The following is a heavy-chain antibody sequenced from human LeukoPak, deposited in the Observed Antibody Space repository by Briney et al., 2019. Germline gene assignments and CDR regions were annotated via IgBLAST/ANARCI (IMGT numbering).Heavy chain of an antibody. CDR1: GFTFSSYS. Sequence: GGSLRLSCAASGFTFSSYSMNWVRQAPGKGLEWVSYISSSSSTIYYADSAKGRFTISRDNAKNSLYLQMNSLRAEDTAVYYRARDGGYYYDSSGDYWGQGTLVTVSS. CDR3: ARDGGYYYDSSGDY. D-gene: IGHD3-22*01. V-gene: IGHV3-48*01. CDR2: ISSSSSTI. J-gene: IGHJ4*02.